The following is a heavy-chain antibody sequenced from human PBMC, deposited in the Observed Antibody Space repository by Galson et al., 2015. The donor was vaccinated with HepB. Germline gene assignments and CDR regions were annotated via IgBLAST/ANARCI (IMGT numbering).Heavy chain of an antibody. CDR3: ARLSGHITMVRGIIPHHYYHYMDV. J-gene: IGHJ6*03. V-gene: IGHV4-4*07. Sequence: TLSLTCTVSHGSISNYYWSWIRQPAGMGLEWIGRIYSSGSTNYDPSLKRRVTMSVDTSKNQFSLKLSSVTAADTAVYYCARLSGHITMVRGIIPHHYYHYMDVWGRGTTVTVSS. D-gene: IGHD3-10*01. CDR1: HGSISNYY. CDR2: IYSSGST.